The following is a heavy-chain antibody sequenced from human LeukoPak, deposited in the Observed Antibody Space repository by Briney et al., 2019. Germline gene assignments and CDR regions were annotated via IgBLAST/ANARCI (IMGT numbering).Heavy chain of an antibody. CDR3: IREVQVRASASLGL. Sequence: PGGSLRLSCAASGFSISGYWMHWVRQAAGEGLVWVSRMNSGGTTINYADSVKGRFTISRDNVDNTLHLQMNSLRVEDTAVYYCIREVQVRASASLGLWGQGTQVTVSS. D-gene: IGHD3-16*01. CDR1: GFSISGYW. CDR2: MNSGGTTI. V-gene: IGHV3-74*01. J-gene: IGHJ4*01.